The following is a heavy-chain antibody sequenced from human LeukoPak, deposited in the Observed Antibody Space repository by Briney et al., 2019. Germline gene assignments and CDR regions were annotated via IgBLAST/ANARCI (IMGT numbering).Heavy chain of an antibody. CDR3: AKYGDCTNGVCNDY. V-gene: IGHV3-9*01. Sequence: GRSLRLSCAASGFTFDDYAMHWVRQAPGEGLEWVSGISWNSGSIGYADSVKGRFTISRDNAKNSLYLQMNSLGAEDTALYYCAKYGDCTNGVCNDYWGQGTLVTVSS. J-gene: IGHJ4*02. D-gene: IGHD2-8*01. CDR1: GFTFDDYA. CDR2: ISWNSGSI.